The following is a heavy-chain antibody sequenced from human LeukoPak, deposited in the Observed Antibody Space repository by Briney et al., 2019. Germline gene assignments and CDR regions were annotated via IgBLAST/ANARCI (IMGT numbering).Heavy chain of an antibody. J-gene: IGHJ4*02. Sequence: SETLSLTCTVSGGSISNTNYYWAWIRQPPGRGLEWIGSIYYTGTTFDNPPLKSRVTLSVDTSKNKFSLRLTSVTAADTAFYYCAREEYSSDWYGHDSWGQGTLVTVSS. D-gene: IGHD6-13*01. CDR2: IYYTGTT. CDR3: AREEYSSDWYGHDS. V-gene: IGHV4-39*07. CDR1: GGSISNTNYY.